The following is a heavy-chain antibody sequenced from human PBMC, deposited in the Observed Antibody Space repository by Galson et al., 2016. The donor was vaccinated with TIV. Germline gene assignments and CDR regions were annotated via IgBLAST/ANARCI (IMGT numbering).Heavy chain of an antibody. Sequence: SLRLSCAAPGFIFNDHVMHWVRQAPGKGRVWVALVSYEGSKQLYAGSVQGRFTISRDNSKNMVFLQMNSLRPEDTAVYYCAKGPYNYYYMDVWGKGTTVTVSS. CDR1: GFIFNDHV. V-gene: IGHV3-30-3*01. CDR3: AKGPYNYYYMDV. J-gene: IGHJ6*03. CDR2: VSYEGSKQ.